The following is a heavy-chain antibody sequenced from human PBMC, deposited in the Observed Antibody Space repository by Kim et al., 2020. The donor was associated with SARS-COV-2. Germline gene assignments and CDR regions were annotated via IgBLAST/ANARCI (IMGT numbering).Heavy chain of an antibody. Sequence: SETLSLTCTVSGGSISSSSYYWGWIRQPPGKGLEWIGSIYYSGSTYYNPSLKSRVTISVDTSKNQFSLKLSSVTAADTAVYYCARHAIVAGIAAYYYYYMDVWGKGTTVTVSS. V-gene: IGHV4-39*01. CDR1: GGSISSSSYY. CDR2: IYYSGST. J-gene: IGHJ6*03. D-gene: IGHD5-12*01. CDR3: ARHAIVAGIAAYYYYYMDV.